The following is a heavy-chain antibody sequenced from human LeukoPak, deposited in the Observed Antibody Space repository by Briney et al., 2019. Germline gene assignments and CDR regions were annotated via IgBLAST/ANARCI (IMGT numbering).Heavy chain of an antibody. D-gene: IGHD2-2*01. J-gene: IGHJ4*02. CDR2: ISGSGGST. CDR1: GFTFSSYA. V-gene: IGHV3-23*01. CDR3: AKATIVVVPAAMDY. Sequence: GGSLRLSCAASGFTFSSYAMSWVRRAPGKGLEWVSAISGSGGSTYYADSVKGRFTISRDNSKNTLYLQMNSLRAEDTAVYYCAKATIVVVPAAMDYWGQGTLVTVSS.